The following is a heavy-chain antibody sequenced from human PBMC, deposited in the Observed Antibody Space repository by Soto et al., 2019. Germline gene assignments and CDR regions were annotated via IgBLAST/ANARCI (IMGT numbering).Heavy chain of an antibody. CDR1: GFTFSSYG. Sequence: ALRLSCVASGFTFSSYGMHWVRQAPGKGLEWVAVISYDGSNKYYADSVKGRFTISRDNSKNTLYLQMNSLRAEDTAVYYCAKDKGPLLLIWGGGGAFDIWGQGTMVTVSS. D-gene: IGHD3-10*01. CDR2: ISYDGSNK. V-gene: IGHV3-30*18. CDR3: AKDKGPLLLIWGGGGAFDI. J-gene: IGHJ3*02.